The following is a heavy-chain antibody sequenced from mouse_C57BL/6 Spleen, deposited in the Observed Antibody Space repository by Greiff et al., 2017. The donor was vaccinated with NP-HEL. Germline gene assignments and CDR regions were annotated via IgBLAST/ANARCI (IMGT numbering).Heavy chain of an antibody. J-gene: IGHJ4*01. V-gene: IGHV1-18*01. D-gene: IGHD4-1*02. CDR2: INPNNGGT. CDR3: ARANWPYYAMDY. CDR1: GYTFTDYN. Sequence: VQLQQSGPELVKPGASVKIPCKASGYTFTDYNMDWVKQSHGKSLEWIGDINPNNGGTIYNQKFKGKATLTVDKSSSTAYMELRSLTSEDTAVYYCARANWPYYAMDYWGQGTSVTVSS.